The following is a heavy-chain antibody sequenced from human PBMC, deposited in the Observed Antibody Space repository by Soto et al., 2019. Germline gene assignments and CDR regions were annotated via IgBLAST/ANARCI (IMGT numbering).Heavy chain of an antibody. V-gene: IGHV1-69*12. D-gene: IGHD2-15*01. Sequence: QVQLVQSGAEVKKPGSSVKISCKASGGTFSSYAISWVRQAPGQGLEWMRGIIPIFGTANYAQKFQGRVTITADESTSTAYMELISLRSEDTAVYYCARESRYCSAGSCYFLPGIDYWGQGTLVTVSS. CDR1: GGTFSSYA. CDR2: IIPIFGTA. J-gene: IGHJ4*02. CDR3: ARESRYCSAGSCYFLPGIDY.